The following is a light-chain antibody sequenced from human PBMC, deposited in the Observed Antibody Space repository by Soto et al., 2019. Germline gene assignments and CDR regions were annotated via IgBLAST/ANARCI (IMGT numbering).Light chain of an antibody. CDR3: QQYGSSGT. V-gene: IGKV3-20*01. CDR2: GAS. Sequence: EIVLTQSPGTLSLSPGERATLSCRASQSVSNNYLAWYQQKPGQAPRLLIYGASNRATGIPDRFSGSGSGIDLTLTISRLEPEDFEVYYCQQYGSSGTFGQGTKVEIK. J-gene: IGKJ1*01. CDR1: QSVSNNY.